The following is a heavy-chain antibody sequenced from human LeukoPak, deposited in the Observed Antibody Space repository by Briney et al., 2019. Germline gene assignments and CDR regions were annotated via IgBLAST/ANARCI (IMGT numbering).Heavy chain of an antibody. D-gene: IGHD6-13*01. CDR1: GFTFRSYA. V-gene: IGHV3-23*01. CDR3: AKVYGIAAADFDY. J-gene: IGHJ4*02. CDR2: SSGSGGST. Sequence: PGGSLRLSCAATGFTFRSYAMSWVRQAPGEGLEWVSASSGSGGSTYYADSVKGRFTISRDNSKNTLYLQMNSLRAEDTAVYYCAKVYGIAAADFDYWGQGTLVTVSS.